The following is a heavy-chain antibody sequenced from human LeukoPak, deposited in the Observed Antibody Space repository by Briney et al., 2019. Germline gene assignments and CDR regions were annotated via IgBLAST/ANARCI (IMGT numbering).Heavy chain of an antibody. D-gene: IGHD1-26*01. Sequence: GGSLRLSCAASGFTFSSYGMHWVRQAPGKGLEWVAVISYDGSNKYYADSMKGRFTISRDNSKNTLYLQMNSLRAEDTAVYYCAKAAKPIWELEGYWGQGTLVTVSS. CDR2: ISYDGSNK. CDR3: AKAAKPIWELEGY. V-gene: IGHV3-30*18. CDR1: GFTFSSYG. J-gene: IGHJ4*02.